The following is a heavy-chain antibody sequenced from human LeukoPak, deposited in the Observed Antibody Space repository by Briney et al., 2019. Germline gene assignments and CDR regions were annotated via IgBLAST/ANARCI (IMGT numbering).Heavy chain of an antibody. Sequence: ASVKVSCKASGYTFTSYGISWVRQAPGQGLEWMGWISPYKGNTNYVEKFQGRVTMTTDTSTSTAYMEVRSLTSDDTAVYYCARDVTPYYSGSGSFPHCFDYWGQGTLVTVSS. CDR2: ISPYKGNT. J-gene: IGHJ4*02. CDR1: GYTFTSYG. CDR3: ARDVTPYYSGSGSFPHCFDY. V-gene: IGHV1-18*01. D-gene: IGHD3-10*01.